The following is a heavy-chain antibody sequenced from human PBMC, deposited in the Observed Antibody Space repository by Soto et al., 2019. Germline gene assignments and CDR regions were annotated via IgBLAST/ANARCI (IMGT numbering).Heavy chain of an antibody. J-gene: IGHJ5*02. CDR2: ISGSGGST. D-gene: IGHD6-19*01. V-gene: IGHV3-23*01. CDR3: AKGSPSGWLPPSWFDP. Sequence: HPGGSLRLSCAASGFTFSSYAMSWVRQAPGKGLEWVSAISGSGGSTYYADSVKGRFTISRDNSKNTLYLQMNSLRAEDTAVYYCAKGSPSGWLPPSWFDPWGQGTLVTVSS. CDR1: GFTFSSYA.